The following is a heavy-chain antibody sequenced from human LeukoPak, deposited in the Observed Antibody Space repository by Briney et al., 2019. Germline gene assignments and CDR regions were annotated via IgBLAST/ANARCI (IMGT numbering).Heavy chain of an antibody. CDR2: IYSGGST. CDR1: GFTVSSNY. V-gene: IGHV3-53*01. CDR3: AKRAAAVIGDAFDI. J-gene: IGHJ3*02. Sequence: GGSLRLSCAASGFTVSSNYISWVRQAPGKGLEWVSVIYSGGSTYCADSVKGRFTISRDKSKNTLYLQMNSLRAEDTAVYNCAKRAAAVIGDAFDIWGQGTMVTVSS. D-gene: IGHD6-13*01.